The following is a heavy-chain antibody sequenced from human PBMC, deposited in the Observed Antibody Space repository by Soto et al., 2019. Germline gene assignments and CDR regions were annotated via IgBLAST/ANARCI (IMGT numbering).Heavy chain of an antibody. Sequence: EVQLLESGGGLVQPGGSQRLSWAASGFTFSTYAMNWVRQAPGNGLEWVSAISGSGGSIHYADSVKGRFTISRDNSKNTLYLQMNSLRDEDTAVYHCVKGYWKGDVWGQGTTVTVSS. CDR3: VKGYWKGDV. V-gene: IGHV3-23*01. J-gene: IGHJ6*02. CDR1: GFTFSTYA. CDR2: ISGSGGSI. D-gene: IGHD1-1*01.